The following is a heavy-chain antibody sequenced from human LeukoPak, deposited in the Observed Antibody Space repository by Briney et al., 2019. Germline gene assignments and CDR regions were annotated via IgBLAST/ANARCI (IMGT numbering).Heavy chain of an antibody. Sequence: PSETLSLTCTVSGGSITSTNYYWGWIRQPPGTGLEWIGSIYYNGGAYYNPSLKSRVTISVDTSKNQFSLKLSSVTAADMAVYYCARLSGTHYEAIDYWGQGTPVTVSS. CDR3: ARLSGTHYEAIDY. CDR2: IYYNGGA. V-gene: IGHV4-39*01. CDR1: GGSITSTNYY. D-gene: IGHD1-14*01. J-gene: IGHJ4*02.